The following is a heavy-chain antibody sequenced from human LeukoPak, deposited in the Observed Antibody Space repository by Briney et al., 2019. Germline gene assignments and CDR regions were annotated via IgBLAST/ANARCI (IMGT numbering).Heavy chain of an antibody. CDR1: GFTFSSYA. J-gene: IGHJ4*02. CDR3: AKDRLGLYFFDY. Sequence: GGSLRLSCAASGFTFSSYAMSWVRQAPGKGLGWVSVISGSGGSTYYADSVKGRFTISRDNSKNTLYLQMNSLRAEDTAVYYCAKDRLGLYFFDYWGQGTLVTVSS. D-gene: IGHD3-3*02. CDR2: ISGSGGST. V-gene: IGHV3-23*01.